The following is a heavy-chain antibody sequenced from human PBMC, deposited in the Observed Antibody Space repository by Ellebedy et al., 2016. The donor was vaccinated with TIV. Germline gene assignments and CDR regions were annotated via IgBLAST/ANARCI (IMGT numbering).Heavy chain of an antibody. CDR1: GSTFSSYA. J-gene: IGHJ6*02. V-gene: IGHV3-30*03. CDR3: TTDYEYSTLVYYYYGMDV. CDR2: VSYAGNNK. Sequence: GESLKISCAASGSTFSSYAMSWVRQAPGKGLEWVAVVSYAGNNKYYADSVKGRFTISRDNSKNTLYLQMISLRAEDTAVYYCTTDYEYSTLVYYYYGMDVWGQGTTVTVSS. D-gene: IGHD6-6*01.